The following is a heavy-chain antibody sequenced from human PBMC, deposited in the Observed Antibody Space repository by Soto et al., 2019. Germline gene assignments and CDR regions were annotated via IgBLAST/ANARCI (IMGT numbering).Heavy chain of an antibody. CDR3: ARHQVGSRVTDY. V-gene: IGHV3-7*01. Sequence: EVQLVESGGGLVQPGGSLRLSCAASGFSFSMYWMSWVRQAPGKGLEWVANIKEDGSQKYYVDSVKGRFTISRDNAKNSLYLQMNSLRAEDTAVYYCARHQVGSRVTDYWGQGTLVTVSS. CDR1: GFSFSMYW. CDR2: IKEDGSQK. J-gene: IGHJ4*02. D-gene: IGHD1-26*01.